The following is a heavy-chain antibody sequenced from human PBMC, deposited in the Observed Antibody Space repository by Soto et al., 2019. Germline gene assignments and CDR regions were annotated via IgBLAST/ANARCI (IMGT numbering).Heavy chain of an antibody. Sequence: EVQLVESGGGLVQPGGSLRLSCAASGFTFSSYSMNWVRQAPGKGREWVSYISSSSSTIYYADSVKGRFTIPRDNAKNSLYLQVNGLRDEETAVYYCAREGGNLNWFDPWGQGTLVTVSS. CDR2: ISSSSSTI. J-gene: IGHJ5*02. D-gene: IGHD1-26*01. CDR1: GFTFSSYS. CDR3: AREGGNLNWFDP. V-gene: IGHV3-48*02.